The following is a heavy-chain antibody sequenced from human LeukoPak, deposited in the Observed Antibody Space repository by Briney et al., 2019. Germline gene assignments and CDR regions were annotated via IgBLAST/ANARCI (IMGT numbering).Heavy chain of an antibody. V-gene: IGHV3-7*01. CDR3: AKNYGSGTKDAFDI. CDR2: IKQDGSEK. CDR1: GFTFSSYW. J-gene: IGHJ3*02. Sequence: GGSLRLSCAASGFTFSSYWMSWVRQAPGKGLEWVANIKQDGSEKYYVDSVKGRFTISRDNAKNSLYLQMNSLRAEDTAVYYCAKNYGSGTKDAFDIWGQGTMVTVSS. D-gene: IGHD3-10*01.